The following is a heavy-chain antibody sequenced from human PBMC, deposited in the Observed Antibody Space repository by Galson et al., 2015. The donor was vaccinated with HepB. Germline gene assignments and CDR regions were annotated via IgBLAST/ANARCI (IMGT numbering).Heavy chain of an antibody. CDR2: IDPSDSYT. CDR1: GYSFTSYW. V-gene: IGHV5-10-1*01. D-gene: IGHD2-2*02. J-gene: IGHJ6*02. Sequence: QSGAEVKKPGESLRISCKGSGYSFTSYWISWVRQMPGKGLEWMGRIDPSDSYTNYSPSFQGHVTISADKSISTAYLQWSSLKASDTAMYYCARVLLGYCSSTSCYTHYYGMDVWGQGTTVTVSS. CDR3: ARVLLGYCSSTSCYTHYYGMDV.